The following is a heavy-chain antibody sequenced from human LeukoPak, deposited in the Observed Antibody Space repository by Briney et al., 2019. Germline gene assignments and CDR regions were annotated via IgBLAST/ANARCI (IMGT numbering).Heavy chain of an antibody. Sequence: ASVKVSCKASGFSAPYIVWVRQAPGQGLEWMGLINPNSGGTKYAQKFQGRVTMTLDTSITTAYMELSRLSSDDTAVYYCARTNSGYSYNLGYYYYMDVWGKGTTVTISS. CDR1: GFSAPY. V-gene: IGHV1-2*02. J-gene: IGHJ6*03. CDR3: ARTNSGYSYNLGYYYYMDV. CDR2: INPNSGGT. D-gene: IGHD5-12*01.